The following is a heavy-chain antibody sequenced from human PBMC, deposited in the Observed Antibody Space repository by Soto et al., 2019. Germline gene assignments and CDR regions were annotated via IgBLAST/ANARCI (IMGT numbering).Heavy chain of an antibody. V-gene: IGHV1-3*01. CDR2: INAGNGNT. Sequence: ASVKVSSKGSGYTLTSYAMRWVHQAPGQSLEWMGWINAGNGNTKYSQKFQGRVTITRATSASTAYMELSSLRSEATAVYSCARAPSVRRSTYYYSGMDVWGQGTTVPVSS. D-gene: IGHD3-10*01. CDR1: GYTLTSYA. CDR3: ARAPSVRRSTYYYSGMDV. J-gene: IGHJ6*02.